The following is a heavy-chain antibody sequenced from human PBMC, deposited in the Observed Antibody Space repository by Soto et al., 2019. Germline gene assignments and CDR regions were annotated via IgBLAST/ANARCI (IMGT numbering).Heavy chain of an antibody. CDR3: AKGLYGSGSYYVDY. V-gene: IGHV3-9*01. CDR2: ISWNSGSI. Sequence: GGSLRLSCAASGFTFDDYAMHWVRQAPGKGLEWVSGISWNSGSIGHADSVKGRFTISRDNAKNSLHLKMNNLRAEDTALYYCAKGLYGSGSYYVDYWGQGTLVTVSS. J-gene: IGHJ4*02. CDR1: GFTFDDYA. D-gene: IGHD3-10*01.